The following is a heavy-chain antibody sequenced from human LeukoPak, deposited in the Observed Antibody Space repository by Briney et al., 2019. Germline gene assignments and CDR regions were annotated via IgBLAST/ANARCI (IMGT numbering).Heavy chain of an antibody. D-gene: IGHD5-18*01. CDR2: IYSGGST. Sequence: PGGSLRLSCAASGFTVSSNYMSWVRQAPGKGLEWVSVIYSGGSTDYADSVKGRFTVSRDNSKNTLYLQMNSLRAEDTAVYYCARDSRYGYSNDYWGQGTLVTVSS. V-gene: IGHV3-53*01. CDR3: ARDSRYGYSNDY. J-gene: IGHJ4*02. CDR1: GFTVSSNY.